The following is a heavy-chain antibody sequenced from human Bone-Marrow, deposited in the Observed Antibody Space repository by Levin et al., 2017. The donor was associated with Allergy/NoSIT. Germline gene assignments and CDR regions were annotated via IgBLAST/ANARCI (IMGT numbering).Heavy chain of an antibody. D-gene: IGHD2-15*01. V-gene: IGHV3-23*01. Sequence: GGSLRLSCAASGFTFTNYAMSWVRQAPGKGLEWVSTISGSGGSTYYADSVKGRFTISRDNSENTFYLQMNSLRAEDTAVYYCAKGARDGCSSVSCYKDYWGQGTLVTVSS. CDR3: AKGARDGCSSVSCYKDY. J-gene: IGHJ4*02. CDR2: ISGSGGST. CDR1: GFTFTNYA.